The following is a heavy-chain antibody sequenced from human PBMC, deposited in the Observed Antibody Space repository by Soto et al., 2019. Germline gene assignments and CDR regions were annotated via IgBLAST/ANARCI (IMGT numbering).Heavy chain of an antibody. D-gene: IGHD6-6*01. CDR2: IYPGDSDT. V-gene: IGHV5-51*01. CDR3: ARWGTSSIAARQVYYGMDV. CDR1: GYSFTSYW. J-gene: IGHJ6*02. Sequence: GESLKISCKGSGYSFTSYWIGWVRQMPGKGLEWMGIIYPGDSDTRYSPSFQGQVTISADKSISTAYLQWSSLKASDTAMYYCARWGTSSIAARQVYYGMDVWGQGTTVTVSS.